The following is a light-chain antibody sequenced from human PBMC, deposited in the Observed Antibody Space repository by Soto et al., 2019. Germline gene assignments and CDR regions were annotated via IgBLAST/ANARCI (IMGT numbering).Light chain of an antibody. CDR3: QQYGSSPYT. V-gene: IGKV3-20*01. CDR2: GAS. Sequence: EIVLTQSPGTLSLSPGERATLSCRASHSVSSSYLAWYQQKPGQAPRLLIYGASSRATDIPARFGGSGSGTEFNLTISSLETEDCAVYYCQQYGSSPYTFGQGTKLEIK. J-gene: IGKJ2*01. CDR1: HSVSSSY.